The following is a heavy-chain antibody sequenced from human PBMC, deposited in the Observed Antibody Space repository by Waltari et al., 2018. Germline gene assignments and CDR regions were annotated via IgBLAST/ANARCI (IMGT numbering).Heavy chain of an antibody. CDR2: IWYDGSNE. J-gene: IGHJ4*02. CDR1: GFTISNYG. V-gene: IGHV3-33*06. Sequence: QVQLVESGGGVVQPGRSLRLSCAASGFTISNYGMHWVRQAPGKGLEWVAVIWYDGSNENYVDSVKGRFTISRDNSKNTLYLQMNSLRAEDAAVYYCVKGWRLLDYWGQGTLVTVSS. CDR3: VKGWRLLDY. D-gene: IGHD2-15*01.